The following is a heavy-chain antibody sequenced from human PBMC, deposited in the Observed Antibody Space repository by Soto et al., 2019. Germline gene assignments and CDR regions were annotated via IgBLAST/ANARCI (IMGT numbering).Heavy chain of an antibody. CDR3: ARGTYYYDSSGYKDLDY. CDR1: GGSFSGYY. V-gene: IGHV4-34*01. Sequence: SETLSLTCAVYGGSFSGYYWSWIRQPPGKGLEWIGEINHSGSTNYNPSLKSRVTISVDTSKNQFSLKLSSVTAADTAVYYCARGTYYYDSSGYKDLDYWGQGTLVTVSS. J-gene: IGHJ4*02. D-gene: IGHD3-22*01. CDR2: INHSGST.